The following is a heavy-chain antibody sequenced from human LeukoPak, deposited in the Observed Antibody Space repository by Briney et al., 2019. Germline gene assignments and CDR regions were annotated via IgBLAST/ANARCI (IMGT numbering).Heavy chain of an antibody. V-gene: IGHV1-18*01. CDR1: GYTFTSYG. D-gene: IGHD3-10*01. CDR3: ARESWGGYYGSGSYGEADY. J-gene: IGHJ4*02. Sequence: GASVKVSCKASGYTFTSYGISWVRQAPGQGLEWMGWISAYNGNTNYAQKLQGRVTMTTDTSTSTAYMELRSLRSDDPAVYYRARESWGGYYGSGSYGEADYWGQGTLVTVSS. CDR2: ISAYNGNT.